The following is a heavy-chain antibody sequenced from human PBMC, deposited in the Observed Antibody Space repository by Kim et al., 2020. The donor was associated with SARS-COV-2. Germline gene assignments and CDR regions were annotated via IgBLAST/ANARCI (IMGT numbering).Heavy chain of an antibody. CDR2: IIPILGIA. CDR1: GGTFSSYA. CDR3: ARDRYSSGPTFDY. J-gene: IGHJ4*02. Sequence: SVKVSCKASGGTFSSYAISWVRQAPGQGLEWMGRIIPILGIANYAQKFQGRVTITADKSTSTAYMELSSLRSEDTAVYYCARDRYSSGPTFDYWGQGTLVTVSS. V-gene: IGHV1-69*04. D-gene: IGHD6-19*01.